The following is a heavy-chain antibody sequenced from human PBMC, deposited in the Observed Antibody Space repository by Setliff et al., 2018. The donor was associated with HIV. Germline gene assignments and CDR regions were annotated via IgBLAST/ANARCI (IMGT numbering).Heavy chain of an antibody. CDR1: GYSFTSYT. CDR2: INAGNGNT. D-gene: IGHD2-2*01. Sequence: ASVKVSCKASGYSFTSYTIHWVHQAPGQRLEWMGWINAGNGNTKYSQKFRGRVTFTRDTSASTAYMELSGLGFEDTAVYYCARLSSAAMWGGGAFDIWGQGTMVTVSS. J-gene: IGHJ3*02. V-gene: IGHV1-3*01. CDR3: ARLSSAAMWGGGAFDI.